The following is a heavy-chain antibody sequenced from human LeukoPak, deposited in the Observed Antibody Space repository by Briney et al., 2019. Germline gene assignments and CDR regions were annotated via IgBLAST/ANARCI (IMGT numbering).Heavy chain of an antibody. CDR3: ARLYYDILTGYLEGAFDI. J-gene: IGHJ3*02. V-gene: IGHV4-30-4*01. CDR2: IYYSGST. D-gene: IGHD3-9*01. Sequence: SETLSLTCTVSGGSISSGDYYWSWIRQPPGRGLEWIAYIYYSGSTYYNPSLKSRVTISVDTSKNQFSLKLSSVTAADTAVYYCARLYYDILTGYLEGAFDIWGQGTMVTVSS. CDR1: GGSISSGDYY.